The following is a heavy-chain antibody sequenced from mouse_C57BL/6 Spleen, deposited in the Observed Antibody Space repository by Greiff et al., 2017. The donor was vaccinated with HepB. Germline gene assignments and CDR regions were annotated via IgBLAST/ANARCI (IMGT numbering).Heavy chain of an antibody. CDR1: GYTFTSYW. D-gene: IGHD1-1*01. V-gene: IGHV1-61*01. CDR3: ARWGVTTVVAKGYFDV. J-gene: IGHJ1*03. CDR2: IYPSDSET. Sequence: VKLQQPGAELVRPGSSVKLSCKASGYTFTSYWMDWVKQRPGQGLEWIGNIYPSDSETHYNQKFKDKATLTVDKSSSTAYMQLSSLTSEDSAVYYCARWGVTTVVAKGYFDVWGTGTTVTVSS.